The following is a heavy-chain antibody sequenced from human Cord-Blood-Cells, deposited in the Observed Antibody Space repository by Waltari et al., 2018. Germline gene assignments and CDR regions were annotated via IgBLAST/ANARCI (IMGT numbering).Heavy chain of an antibody. J-gene: IGHJ3*02. CDR2: FDPEEGET. D-gene: IGHD6-13*01. CDR3: ATTPGYSSSWYAFEI. Sequence: QVQLVQSGAEVKKPGASVKVSCKVSGYTLTELSMHWVRQAPGKGLEWMGGFDPEEGETIYAQRFQGRVTMTEDTSTDTAYMELSRLRSEDTAVYYCATTPGYSSSWYAFEIWGQGTMVTVSS. V-gene: IGHV1-24*01. CDR1: GYTLTELS.